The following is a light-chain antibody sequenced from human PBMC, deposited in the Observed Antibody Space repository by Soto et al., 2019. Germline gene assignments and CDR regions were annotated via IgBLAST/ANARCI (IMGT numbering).Light chain of an antibody. Sequence: DIQMTQSPSSLSASVGDRVTITCRASQGINNYLAWFQQKPGKAPKSLIYAASILPSGVPSRFSGSGSGTDFTLIIRSLQPGDFATYSGQQYYDYPWTFGQGTKVDIK. V-gene: IGKV1-16*01. CDR3: QQYYDYPWT. CDR2: AAS. CDR1: QGINNY. J-gene: IGKJ1*01.